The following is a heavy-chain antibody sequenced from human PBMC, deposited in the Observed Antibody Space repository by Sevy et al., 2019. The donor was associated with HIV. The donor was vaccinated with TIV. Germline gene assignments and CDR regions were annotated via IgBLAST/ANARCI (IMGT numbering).Heavy chain of an antibody. V-gene: IGHV3-30-3*01. CDR2: ISYDGSNK. D-gene: IGHD3-9*01. Sequence: GGSLRLSCAASGFTFSSYAMHWVRQAPGKGLEWVAVISYDGSNKYYADSVKGRFTISRDNSKNTLYLQMNSLRAEDTAVYYCARDSLGRTGILSSYGMDVWGQGTTVTVSS. CDR3: ARDSLGRTGILSSYGMDV. J-gene: IGHJ6*02. CDR1: GFTFSSYA.